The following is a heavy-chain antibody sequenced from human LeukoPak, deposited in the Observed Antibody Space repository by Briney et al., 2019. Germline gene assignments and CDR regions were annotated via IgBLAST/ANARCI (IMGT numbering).Heavy chain of an antibody. CDR2: INTGNGNT. Sequence: ASVKVSCKASGHTFTTYAMHWVRQAPGQRLEWMGWINTGNGNTQYSQKFRGRVTISSDTSASTAYMELSSLTSEDTAVYYCARTFSGDFDYWGQGTLVTVSS. J-gene: IGHJ4*02. CDR1: GHTFTTYA. D-gene: IGHD3-10*01. CDR3: ARTFSGDFDY. V-gene: IGHV1-3*04.